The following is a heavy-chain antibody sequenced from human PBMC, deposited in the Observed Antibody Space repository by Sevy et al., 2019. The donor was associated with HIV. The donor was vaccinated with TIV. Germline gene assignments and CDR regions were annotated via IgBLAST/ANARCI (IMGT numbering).Heavy chain of an antibody. CDR3: ARAPSAFGGILWWRMTGDGWYFDL. D-gene: IGHD2-21*01. CDR2: IYYSGST. CDR1: GGSISSGDYY. Sequence: SETLSLTCTVSGGSISSGDYYWSWIRQPPGKGLEWLGYIYYSGSTYYNPSLKSRVTISVDTSKNQFSLKLSSVTAADTAVYYCARAPSAFGGILWWRMTGDGWYFDLWGRSTLVTVSS. V-gene: IGHV4-30-4*01. J-gene: IGHJ2*01.